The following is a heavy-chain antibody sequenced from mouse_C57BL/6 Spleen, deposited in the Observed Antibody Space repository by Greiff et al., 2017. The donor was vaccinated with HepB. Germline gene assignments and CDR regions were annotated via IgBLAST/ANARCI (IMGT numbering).Heavy chain of an antibody. CDR2: IYPGSGNT. CDR1: GYSFTSYY. V-gene: IGHV1-66*01. D-gene: IGHD2-1*01. J-gene: IGHJ1*03. CDR3: ASDYGNYYWYFDV. Sequence: QVQLKQSGPELVKPGASVKISCKASGYSFTSYYIHWVKQRPGQGLEWIGWIYPGSGNTKYNEKFKGKATLTADTSSSTAYMQLSSLTSEDSAVYYCASDYGNYYWYFDVWGTGTTVTVSS.